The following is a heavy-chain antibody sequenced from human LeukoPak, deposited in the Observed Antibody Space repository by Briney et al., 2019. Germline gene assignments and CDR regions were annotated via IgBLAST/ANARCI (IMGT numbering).Heavy chain of an antibody. CDR1: GYTFTSYG. V-gene: IGHV1-18*01. CDR2: ISAYNGNT. Sequence: GASVKVSCKASGYTFTSYGISWVRQAPGQGLEWMGWISAYNGNTNYAQKLQGRVTMTTDTSTSTAYMELSRLRSDDTAVYYCARVGSHKERAFNRVVAFDIWGQGTMVTVSS. CDR3: ARVGSHKERAFNRVVAFDI. J-gene: IGHJ3*02. D-gene: IGHD2/OR15-2a*01.